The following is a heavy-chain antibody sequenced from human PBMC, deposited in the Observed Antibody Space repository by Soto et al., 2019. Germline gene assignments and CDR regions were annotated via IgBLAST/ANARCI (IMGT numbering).Heavy chain of an antibody. J-gene: IGHJ4*02. D-gene: IGHD6-13*01. CDR1: GGTISSGDFY. Sequence: PWETLSLTCTVSGGTISSGDFYWTWLRQPPGKGLEWIGYIYHSGSTKYNPALESRVTISVDKSKNQFSLKMSSVTAADTAVYYCARVAKAYSSRSQLDFWGQGALVTVSS. V-gene: IGHV4-61*08. CDR2: IYHSGST. CDR3: ARVAKAYSSRSQLDF.